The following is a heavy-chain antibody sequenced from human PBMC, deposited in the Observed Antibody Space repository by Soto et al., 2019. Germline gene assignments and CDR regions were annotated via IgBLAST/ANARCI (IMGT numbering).Heavy chain of an antibody. CDR3: ARRPWSDGLDY. Sequence: SEPLSLTCTVSGGSISSSSYCWGWIRQPPGKGLEWIGSIYYSGSTYYNPSLKSRVTISVDTSKNQFSLKLSSVTAADTAVYYCARRPWSDGLDYWGQGTLVTVSS. V-gene: IGHV4-39*01. CDR1: GGSISSSSYC. CDR2: IYYSGST. J-gene: IGHJ4*02. D-gene: IGHD2-15*01.